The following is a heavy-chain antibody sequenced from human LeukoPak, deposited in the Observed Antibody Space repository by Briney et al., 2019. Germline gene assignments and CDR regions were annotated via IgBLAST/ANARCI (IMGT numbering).Heavy chain of an antibody. V-gene: IGHV4-61*02. Sequence: SETLSLTCTVSGGSISSGSYYWSWIRQPAGKGLEWIGRIYTSGSTNYNPSLKSRVTISVDTSKNQFSLKLSSVTAADTAVYYCARHYGAAAGAFDIWGQGTMVTVSS. CDR2: IYTSGST. CDR3: ARHYGAAAGAFDI. D-gene: IGHD6-13*01. CDR1: GGSISSGSYY. J-gene: IGHJ3*02.